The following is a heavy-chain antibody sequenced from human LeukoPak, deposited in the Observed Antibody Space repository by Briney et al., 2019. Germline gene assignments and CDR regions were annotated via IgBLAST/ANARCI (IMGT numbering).Heavy chain of an antibody. CDR2: IGGSNGTT. Sequence: GGSLRLSCAASGFNFSNYAMHWVRQAPGKGLEWVSVIGGSNGTTFYVGSVKGRFTISRDNSKDTLYLQMNSLRAEDTAVYYCARNENSGWGYFDYWGQGTLVTVSS. D-gene: IGHD5-12*01. V-gene: IGHV3-23*01. CDR3: ARNENSGWGYFDY. J-gene: IGHJ4*02. CDR1: GFNFSNYA.